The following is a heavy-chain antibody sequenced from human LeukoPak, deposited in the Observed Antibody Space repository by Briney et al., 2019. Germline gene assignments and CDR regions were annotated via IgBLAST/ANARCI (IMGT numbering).Heavy chain of an antibody. D-gene: IGHD2-2*01. V-gene: IGHV1-18*04. J-gene: IGHJ4*02. Sequence: ASVKVSCKASGYTFTGYYMHWVRQAPGQGLEWMGWISAYNGNTNYAQKLQGRVTMTTGTSTSTAYMELRSLRSDDTAVYYCARDSLYCSSTSCYELTDYWGQGTLVTVSS. CDR2: ISAYNGNT. CDR1: GYTFTGYY. CDR3: ARDSLYCSSTSCYELTDY.